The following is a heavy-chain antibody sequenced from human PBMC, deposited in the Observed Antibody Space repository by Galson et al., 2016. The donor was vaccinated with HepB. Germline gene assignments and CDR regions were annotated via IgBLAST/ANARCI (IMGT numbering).Heavy chain of an antibody. CDR1: GFNFRTYG. V-gene: IGHV3-33*01. CDR2: ISYDGVDK. CDR3: ARDMWGYEILIAHQRGAFDV. Sequence: SLRLSCAGSGFNFRTYGMHWVRHTPGKGLEWLTVISYDGVDKNYADSVKGRFTVSRDNSKNMLYLQMNSLRVEDTAVYYCARDMWGYEILIAHQRGAFDVWGQGTLVTVS. D-gene: IGHD3-9*01. J-gene: IGHJ3*01.